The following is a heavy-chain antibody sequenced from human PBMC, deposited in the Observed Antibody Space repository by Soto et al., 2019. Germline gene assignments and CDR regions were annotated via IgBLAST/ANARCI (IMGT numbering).Heavy chain of an antibody. CDR3: AKDRTYGSGSFRLYYYGMDV. CDR1: GFTFSSYA. J-gene: IGHJ6*02. D-gene: IGHD3-10*01. Sequence: HPGGSLRLSCAASGFTFSSYAMSWVRQAPGKGLEWASVISGSGGSTHYADSVKGRSTISRDNSKNTLYLQMNSLTDEDTAVYYCAKDRTYGSGSFRLYYYGMDVWGQGTTVTVSS. CDR2: ISGSGGST. V-gene: IGHV3-23*01.